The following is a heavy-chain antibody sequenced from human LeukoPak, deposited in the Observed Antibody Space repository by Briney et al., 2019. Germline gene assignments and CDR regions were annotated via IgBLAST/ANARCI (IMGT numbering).Heavy chain of an antibody. V-gene: IGHV1-69*04. CDR3: ARSPYSSSWYDY. J-gene: IGHJ4*02. CDR1: GGTFSSYA. Sequence: SVKVSCKASGGTFSSYAISWVRQAPGQGLEWMGRIIPILGIANYAQKFQGRVTITADKSTSTAYMELSSLRSEDTAVYYCARSPYSSSWYDYWGQGTLVTVSS. D-gene: IGHD6-13*01. CDR2: IIPILGIA.